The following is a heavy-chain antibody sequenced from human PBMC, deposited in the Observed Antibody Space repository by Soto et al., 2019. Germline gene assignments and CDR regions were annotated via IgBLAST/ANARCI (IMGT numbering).Heavy chain of an antibody. V-gene: IGHV3-23*01. Sequence: LRLSCGASGFTFSSYAMSWVRQAPGKGLEWVSGISGGGGSTYYADSVKGRFTISRDNSKNTLHLQMNSLRAEDTAVYYCAKVGAFAITGTTDYWGQGTLVTVSS. J-gene: IGHJ4*02. CDR3: AKVGAFAITGTTDY. CDR1: GFTFSSYA. D-gene: IGHD1-20*01. CDR2: ISGGGGST.